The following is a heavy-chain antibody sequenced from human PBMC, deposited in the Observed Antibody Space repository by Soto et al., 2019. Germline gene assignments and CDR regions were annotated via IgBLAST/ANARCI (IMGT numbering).Heavy chain of an antibody. J-gene: IGHJ4*02. CDR3: ARDTETYYYDSSGYQFDY. V-gene: IGHV3-30-3*01. CDR2: ISYDGSNK. CDR1: GFTFSSYA. D-gene: IGHD3-22*01. Sequence: QVQLVESGGGVVQPGRSLRLSCAASGFTFSSYAMHWVRQAPGKGLERVAVISYDGSNKYYADSVKGRFTISRDNSKNTLYLQMNSLRAEDTAMYYCARDTETYYYDSSGYQFDYWGQGTLVTVSS.